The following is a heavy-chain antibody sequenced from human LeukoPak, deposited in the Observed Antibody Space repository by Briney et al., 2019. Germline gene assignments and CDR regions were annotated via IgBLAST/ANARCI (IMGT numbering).Heavy chain of an antibody. V-gene: IGHV3-21*01. J-gene: IGHJ6*03. CDR1: GFTFSSYW. D-gene: IGHD6-19*01. Sequence: PGGSLRLSCAASGFTFSSYWMHWVRQAPGKGLEWVSSISSSSSYIYYADSVKGRFTTSRDNAKNSLYLQMNSLRAEDTAVYYCARGRASSSGWYDVRFGRVDYYYYYMDVWGKGTTVTVSS. CDR2: ISSSSSYI. CDR3: ARGRASSSGWYDVRFGRVDYYYYYMDV.